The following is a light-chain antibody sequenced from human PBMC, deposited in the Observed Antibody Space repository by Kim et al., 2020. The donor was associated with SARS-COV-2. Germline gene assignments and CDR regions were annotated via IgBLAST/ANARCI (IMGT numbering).Light chain of an antibody. CDR2: DDN. Sequence: QSVLTQPPSVSAAPGQKVTISCPGRSSNIGNNPVSWYQQLPGTAPKLLIYDDNKRPSGIPDRFSGSKSGTSATLGITGLQTGDEADYYCGTWDTSLSVVLFGGGTQLTVL. CDR1: SSNIGNNP. J-gene: IGLJ2*01. V-gene: IGLV1-51*01. CDR3: GTWDTSLSVVL.